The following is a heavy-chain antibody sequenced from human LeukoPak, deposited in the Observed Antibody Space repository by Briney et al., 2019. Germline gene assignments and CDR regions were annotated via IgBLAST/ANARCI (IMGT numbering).Heavy chain of an antibody. CDR3: ARVEGGYYYGSGRFMDV. Sequence: GNGNTKYSQKFHGRVTITRDTSASTAYMELSSLRSEDTAVYYCARVEGGYYYGSGRFMDVWGQGTTVTVSS. D-gene: IGHD3-10*01. CDR2: GNGNT. V-gene: IGHV1-3*01. J-gene: IGHJ6*02.